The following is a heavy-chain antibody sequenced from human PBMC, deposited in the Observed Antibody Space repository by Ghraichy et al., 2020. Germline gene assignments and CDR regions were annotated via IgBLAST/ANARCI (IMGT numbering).Heavy chain of an antibody. V-gene: IGHV3-30*02. CDR2: IRYDGSNK. CDR1: GFTFSSYG. Sequence: GGSLRLSCAASGFTFSSYGMHWVRQAPGKGLEWVAFIRYDGSNKYYADSVKGRFTISRDSSKNTLYLQMNSLRAEDTAVYYCARNIGYCSSTSCYGGGPVDYWGQGTLVTVSS. D-gene: IGHD2-2*01. J-gene: IGHJ4*02. CDR3: ARNIGYCSSTSCYGGGPVDY.